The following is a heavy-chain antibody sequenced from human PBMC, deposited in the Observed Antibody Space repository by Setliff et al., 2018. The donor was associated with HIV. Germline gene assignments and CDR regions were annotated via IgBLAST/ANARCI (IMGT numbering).Heavy chain of an antibody. J-gene: IGHJ4*02. V-gene: IGHV3-23*01. CDR2: ISGGGDDT. CDR1: GFTFSRHA. Sequence: GGSLRLSCTASGFTFSRHAMTWVRQAPGKGLEWVSGISGGGDDTSDADSVKGRFTISRDNSKNTVYLQMNSLRADDTAVYFCAKDRVSGGLWLREPVDFWGQGTLVTVSS. D-gene: IGHD5-18*01. CDR3: AKDRVSGGLWLREPVDF.